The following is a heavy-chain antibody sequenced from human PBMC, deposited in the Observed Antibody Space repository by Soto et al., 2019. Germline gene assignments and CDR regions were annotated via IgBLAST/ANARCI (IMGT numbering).Heavy chain of an antibody. CDR1: GCTVTGYY. Sequence: ASVKVSCKASGCTVTGYYMHWVRQAPGQGLEGMGWINPNSGGTNYAQKFQGWVTMTRDTSISTAYMELSRLRSDDTAVYYCARDRGIFGVVIPYYYYGMDVWGQGTTVTVSS. V-gene: IGHV1-2*04. D-gene: IGHD3-3*01. CDR2: INPNSGGT. J-gene: IGHJ6*02. CDR3: ARDRGIFGVVIPYYYYGMDV.